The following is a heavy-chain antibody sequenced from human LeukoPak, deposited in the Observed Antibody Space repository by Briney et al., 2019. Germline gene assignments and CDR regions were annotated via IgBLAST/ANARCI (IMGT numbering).Heavy chain of an antibody. CDR2: ISGSGGST. V-gene: IGHV3-23*01. Sequence: GRSLRLSCAASGFTFSSYAMSWVRQAPGKGLEWDSAISGSGGSTYYADSVKGRFTISKDNSKNTLYLQMNSLRAEDTAVYYCATRKQQQPDWGQGTLVTVSS. J-gene: IGHJ4*02. CDR3: ATRKQQQPD. CDR1: GFTFSSYA. D-gene: IGHD6-13*01.